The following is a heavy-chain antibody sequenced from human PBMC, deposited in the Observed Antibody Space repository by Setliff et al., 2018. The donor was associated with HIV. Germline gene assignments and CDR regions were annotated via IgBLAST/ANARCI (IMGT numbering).Heavy chain of an antibody. CDR1: GYTFTSYG. D-gene: IGHD3-10*01. J-gene: IGHJ6*03. V-gene: IGHV1-18*01. CDR3: ARAPGIFRGVTLSYYYMDV. CDR2: VSPYNGNA. Sequence: ASVKVSCKASGYTFTSYGITWVRQAPGQGLEWVGWVSPYNGNADSTQKFQGRVTMTADTSTSTAYMELWSLRSDDTAVYYCARAPGIFRGVTLSYYYMDVWGKGTTVTVSS.